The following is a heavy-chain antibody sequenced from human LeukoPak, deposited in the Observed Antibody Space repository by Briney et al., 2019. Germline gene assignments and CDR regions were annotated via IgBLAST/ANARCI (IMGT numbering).Heavy chain of an antibody. D-gene: IGHD3-10*01. J-gene: IGHJ5*02. CDR1: GVSIRSGGYY. Sequence: KSSETLSLTCNVSGVSIRSGGYYWSWIRQHPEKGLEWIGYVYYTGHTYYNPSLKSRLIMSADTSRNQFSLKLTSVTAADTAVYYCARDYGSGRNWFDPWGQGTLVTVSS. V-gene: IGHV4-31*03. CDR2: VYYTGHT. CDR3: ARDYGSGRNWFDP.